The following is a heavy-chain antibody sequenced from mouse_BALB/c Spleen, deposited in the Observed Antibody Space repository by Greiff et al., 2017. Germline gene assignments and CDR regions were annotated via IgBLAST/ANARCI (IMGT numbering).Heavy chain of an antibody. J-gene: IGHJ2*01. CDR2: ILPGSGST. CDR1: GYTFSSYW. CDR3: ARGYHKGNFDY. D-gene: IGHD6-1*01. Sequence: QVQLKESGAELMKPGASVKISCKATGYTFSSYWIEWVKQRPGHGLEWIGEILPGSGSTNYNEKFKGKATFTADTSSNTAYMQLSSLTSEDSAVYYCARGYHKGNFDYWGQGTTLTVSS. V-gene: IGHV1-9*01.